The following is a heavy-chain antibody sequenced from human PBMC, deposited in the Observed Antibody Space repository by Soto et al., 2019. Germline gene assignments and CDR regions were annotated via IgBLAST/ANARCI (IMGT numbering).Heavy chain of an antibody. CDR3: ARLGGSYAVPHFDY. CDR2: IYYSGTT. V-gene: IGHV4-59*08. D-gene: IGHD1-26*01. J-gene: IGHJ4*02. Sequence: WTWIRQPPGKGLEWMGYIYYSGTTTNYNPSLKNRVTLSVDTSKNQFSLKLSSVTAADTAVYYCARLGGSYAVPHFDYWGQGTLVTVSS.